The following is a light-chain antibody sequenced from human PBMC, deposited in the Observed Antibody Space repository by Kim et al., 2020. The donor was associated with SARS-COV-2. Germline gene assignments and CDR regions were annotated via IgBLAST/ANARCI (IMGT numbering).Light chain of an antibody. V-gene: IGLV3-1*01. CDR2: QDS. J-gene: IGLJ2*01. Sequence: VSPGQTASITCSGDKLGNKYACWYQQKPGQSPVLVIYQDSKRPSGIPERFSGSNSGNTATLTISGTQAMDEADYYCQAWDSSTAIFGGGTQLTVL. CDR1: KLGNKY. CDR3: QAWDSSTAI.